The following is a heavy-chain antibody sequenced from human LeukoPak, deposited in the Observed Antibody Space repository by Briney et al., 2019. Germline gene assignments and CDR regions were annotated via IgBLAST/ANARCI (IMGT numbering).Heavy chain of an antibody. CDR2: ISGSGGST. CDR3: AKDHYYDSSGSGYY. CDR1: GFTFSSYA. J-gene: IGHJ4*02. D-gene: IGHD3-22*01. Sequence: PGGSLRLSCAASGFTFSSYAMSWVRQAPGKGLEWVSAISGSGGSTYYADSVKGRFTISRDNSKNTLYLQMNSLRAEDTAVYYCAKDHYYDSSGSGYYWGQGTLVTVSS. V-gene: IGHV3-23*01.